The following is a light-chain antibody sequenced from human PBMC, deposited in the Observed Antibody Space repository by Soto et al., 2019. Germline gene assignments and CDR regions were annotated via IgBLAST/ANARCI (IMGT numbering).Light chain of an antibody. V-gene: IGKV3-11*01. J-gene: IGKJ1*01. CDR3: QQRSAWPWT. CDR2: FAS. CDR1: HIVGSL. Sequence: EIVFTQSPAALSLSPGERATLSCRASHIVGSLLAWYQQKPGQAPRLLMYFASNRATGIPPRFSGSGSGTDFTLTIDSLEPEDFAVYYFQQRSAWPWTFGQGTKVDIK.